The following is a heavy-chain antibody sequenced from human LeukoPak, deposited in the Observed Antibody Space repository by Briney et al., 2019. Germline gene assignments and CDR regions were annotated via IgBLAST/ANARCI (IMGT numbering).Heavy chain of an antibody. D-gene: IGHD6-13*01. V-gene: IGHV3-7*01. J-gene: IGHJ4*02. CDR2: IREERGQE. CDR3: ATTDPNNSNRDY. CDR1: GLTVSNHW. Sequence: GGSLRLSCVASGLTVSNHWMSWVRQAPGKGLEWVANIREERGQEYYVDSVKGRFTISKNSAENSLYLQMNSLRAEDTAVYYCATTDPNNSNRDYWGQGTLVTVSS.